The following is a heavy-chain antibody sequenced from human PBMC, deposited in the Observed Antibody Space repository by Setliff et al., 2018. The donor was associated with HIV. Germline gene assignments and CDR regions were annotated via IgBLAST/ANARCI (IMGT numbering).Heavy chain of an antibody. Sequence: SETLSLTCTVSGGSISSDYYFWGWIRQPPGKGMEWIGTIYYSGSTYFNPSLKSRLTMSVDTSKNQFARKLSSVTAADTAAYYCARTKECSSSSCPGTHHYYYMDVWGKGTTVTAP. V-gene: IGHV4-39*01. D-gene: IGHD2-2*01. CDR3: ARTKECSSSSCPGTHHYYYMDV. CDR2: IYYSGST. J-gene: IGHJ6*03. CDR1: GGSISSDYYF.